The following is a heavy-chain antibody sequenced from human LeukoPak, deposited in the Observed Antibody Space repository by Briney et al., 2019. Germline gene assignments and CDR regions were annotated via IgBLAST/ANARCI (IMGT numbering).Heavy chain of an antibody. J-gene: IGHJ5*02. CDR1: GFTFSNAW. Sequence: GGSLRHSCGASGFTFSNAWMSWVRQAPGKGQEWVGRIKSKTDGGTTDYAAPVKGRFTISRDDSKNTLYQQMNSLKTEDTAVYYCTTYIPGWFDPWGQGTLVTVSS. V-gene: IGHV3-15*01. CDR3: TTYIPGWFDP. CDR2: IKSKTDGGTT.